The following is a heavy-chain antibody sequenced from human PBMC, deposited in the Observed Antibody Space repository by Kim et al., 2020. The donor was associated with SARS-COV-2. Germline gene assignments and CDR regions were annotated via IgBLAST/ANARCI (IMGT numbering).Heavy chain of an antibody. Sequence: GGSLRLSCAASGFTFSNAWMSWVRQAPGKGLEWVGRIKSKTDGGTTDYAAPVKGRFTISRDDSKNTLYLQMNSLKTEDTAVYYCTTDGKKWKGYSSSWSIDYWGQGTLVTVSS. CDR2: IKSKTDGGTT. CDR1: GFTFSNAW. D-gene: IGHD6-13*01. V-gene: IGHV3-15*01. J-gene: IGHJ4*02. CDR3: TTDGKKWKGYSSSWSIDY.